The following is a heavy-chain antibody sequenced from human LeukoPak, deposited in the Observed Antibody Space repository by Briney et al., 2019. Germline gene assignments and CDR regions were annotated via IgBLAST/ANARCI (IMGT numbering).Heavy chain of an antibody. Sequence: GGSLRLSCAASGFTFSSYAMSWIRQAPGKGLEWVSVISASGGSTYHADSVKGRFTISRDNSKNTLYVQMNSLRAEDTAVYFCAKDGSGRYFDFRGQGTLVTVSS. V-gene: IGHV3-23*01. J-gene: IGHJ4*02. CDR1: GFTFSSYA. CDR2: ISASGGST. D-gene: IGHD1-26*01. CDR3: AKDGSGRYFDF.